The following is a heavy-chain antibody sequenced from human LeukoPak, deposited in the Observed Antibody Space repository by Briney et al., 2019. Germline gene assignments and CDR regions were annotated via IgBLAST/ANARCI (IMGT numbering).Heavy chain of an antibody. CDR2: INPNSGGT. CDR1: KYTFTGYY. D-gene: IGHD4-17*01. V-gene: IGHV1-2*02. CDR3: ARSGDYYYYMDV. J-gene: IGHJ6*03. Sequence: ASVKVSCKASKYTFTGYYMHWVRQAPGQGREWMGWINPNSGGTNYAQKFQGRVTMTRDTSISTAYMELSRLRSDDTAVYYCARSGDYYYYMDVWGKGTTVTVSS.